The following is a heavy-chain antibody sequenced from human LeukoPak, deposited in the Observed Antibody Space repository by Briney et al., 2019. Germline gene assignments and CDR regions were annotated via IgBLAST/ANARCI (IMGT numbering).Heavy chain of an antibody. Sequence: GGSLRLSCAASGFTFSSYAMHWVRQAPGKGLEWVAVISYDGSNKYYADSVKGRFTISRDNSKNTPYLQMNSLRAEDTAVYYCARDFWSLSVAGTGVFDYWGQGTLVTVSS. CDR3: ARDFWSLSVAGTGVFDY. CDR1: GFTFSSYA. D-gene: IGHD6-19*01. CDR2: ISYDGSNK. J-gene: IGHJ4*02. V-gene: IGHV3-30-3*01.